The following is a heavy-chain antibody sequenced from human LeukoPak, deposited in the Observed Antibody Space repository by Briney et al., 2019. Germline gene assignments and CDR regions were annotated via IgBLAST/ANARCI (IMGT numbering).Heavy chain of an antibody. V-gene: IGHV3-53*01. D-gene: IGHD2-2*01. Sequence: GGSLRLSCAASGFTVSSNYMNWVRQAPGKGLEWVSVIYSGGSTYYADSVKGRFTISRDNSKNTLYLQMNSLRAEDTAVYYCANGGQLPQYYFDYWGQGTLVTVSS. CDR3: ANGGQLPQYYFDY. CDR2: IYSGGST. J-gene: IGHJ4*02. CDR1: GFTVSSNY.